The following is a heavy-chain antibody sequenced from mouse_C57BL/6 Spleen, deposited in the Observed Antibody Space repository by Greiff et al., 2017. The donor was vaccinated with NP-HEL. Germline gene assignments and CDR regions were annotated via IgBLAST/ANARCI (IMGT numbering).Heavy chain of an antibody. D-gene: IGHD1-1*01. V-gene: IGHV2-2*01. CDR1: GFSLTSYG. CDR2: IWSGGST. Sequence: VQLQQSGPGLVQPSQSLSITCTVSGFSLTSYGVHWVRQSPGKGLEWLGVIWSGGSTDYNAAFISRLSISKDNSKSQVFFKMNSLQADDTAIYYCARPITTVVALYAMDYWGQGTSVTVSS. J-gene: IGHJ4*01. CDR3: ARPITTVVALYAMDY.